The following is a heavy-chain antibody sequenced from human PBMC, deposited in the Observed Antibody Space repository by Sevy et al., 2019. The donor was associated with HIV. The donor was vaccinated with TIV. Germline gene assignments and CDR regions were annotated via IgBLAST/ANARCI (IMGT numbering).Heavy chain of an antibody. CDR2: ISDSGFS. J-gene: IGHJ6*02. V-gene: IGHV4-59*01. Sequence: SETLSLTCTVSGGSTSTYYWNWIRQPPGKGLEWIGYISDSGFSNDNPSLRSRVTISIDTSKNQFSLRLTSVSAADTAVCYCARGGGRTDWGMDVWGPGTTVTVSS. CDR3: ARGGGRTDWGMDV. CDR1: GGSTSTYY. D-gene: IGHD1-1*01.